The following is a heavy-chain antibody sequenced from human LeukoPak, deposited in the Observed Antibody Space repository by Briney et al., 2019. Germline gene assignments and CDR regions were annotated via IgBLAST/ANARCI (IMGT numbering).Heavy chain of an antibody. J-gene: IGHJ4*02. CDR1: GFTVIRNY. V-gene: IGHV3-53*01. D-gene: IGHD6-19*01. CDR3: ARDLRGTSGWFN. CDR2: TYTGGTT. Sequence: GGSLRLSCAATGFTVIRNYMSLVRQAPGKGLEWVSVTYTGGTTYYADSVKGRFTISRDNSKNTLYLQMNSLRAVDTDVYYCARDLRGTSGWFNWGQGTLVTVSS.